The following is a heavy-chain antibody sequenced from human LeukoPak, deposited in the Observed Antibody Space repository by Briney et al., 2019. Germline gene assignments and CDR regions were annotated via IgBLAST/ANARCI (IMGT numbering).Heavy chain of an antibody. CDR1: GFTFRTYW. Sequence: GGSLRLSCAASGFTFRTYWMHWVRQAPGKGLVWVSHIKSDGSATTYADSVKGRFTISRDNAKNTLYLQMNSLRAEDTAVYYCARGFSYNHFDYWGQGTLVTISS. V-gene: IGHV3-74*01. J-gene: IGHJ4*02. CDR2: IKSDGSAT. D-gene: IGHD5-24*01. CDR3: ARGFSYNHFDY.